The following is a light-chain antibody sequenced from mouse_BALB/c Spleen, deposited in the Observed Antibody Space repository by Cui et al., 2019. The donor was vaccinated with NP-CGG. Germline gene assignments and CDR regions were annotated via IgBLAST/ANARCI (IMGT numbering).Light chain of an antibody. V-gene: IGLV1*01. Sequence: QAVVTQESVLTTSPGETVTLTCRSSIGAVTTNNFANWVQEKPDHLFTGLIGGTHNRAPGVPARFSGSLIGDKAALTITGAQTEDEAIYFCALWYSNHWVFGGGTKLTVL. CDR3: ALWYSNHWV. CDR1: IGAVTTNNF. CDR2: GTH. J-gene: IGLJ1*01.